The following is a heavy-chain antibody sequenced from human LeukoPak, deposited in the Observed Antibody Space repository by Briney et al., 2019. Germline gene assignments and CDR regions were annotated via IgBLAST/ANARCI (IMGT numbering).Heavy chain of an antibody. CDR1: GFTFSSYW. CDR3: ALAGYQTDWFDS. Sequence: GGSLRLSCAASGFTFSSYWMHWVRQAPGKGLVWVSRIKTDGSTTNYADSVKGRFTISRDNAKNTLYLQVNSLRAEDTAVYYCALAGYQTDWFDSWGQGTLVTVSS. J-gene: IGHJ5*01. D-gene: IGHD2-15*01. CDR2: IKTDGSTT. V-gene: IGHV3-74*01.